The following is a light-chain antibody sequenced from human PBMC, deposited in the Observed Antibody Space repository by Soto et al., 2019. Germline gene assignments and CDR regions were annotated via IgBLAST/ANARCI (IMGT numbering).Light chain of an antibody. J-gene: IGLJ1*01. V-gene: IGLV1-40*01. CDR3: QSEGV. CDR2: GNS. CDR1: SSNIGAGYD. Sequence: QSVLTQPPSVSGAPGQRVTISCTGSSSNIGAGYDVHWYQQLPGTAPKLLIYGNSNRPSGVPDRFSGSKSGTSASLAITGLQAEDEADYYCQSEGVFGTGTKVNVL.